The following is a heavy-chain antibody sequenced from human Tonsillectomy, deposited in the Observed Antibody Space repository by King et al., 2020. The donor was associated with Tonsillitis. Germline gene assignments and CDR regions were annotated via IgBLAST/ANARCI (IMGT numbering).Heavy chain of an antibody. J-gene: IGHJ6*03. CDR2: VYSSGST. V-gene: IGHV4-4*07. D-gene: IGHD3-22*01. Sequence: VQLQESGPGLVKPSETLSLTCTVSGASISSYYWTWIRQPAGKGLEWIGRVYSSGSTNYNSSLKSRVTLSVDTSKNQFSLKLTSVTVADAAVYYCARELTWYDYHSSGNDVYHYYYMDVWGKGTTVAVS. CDR1: GASISSYY. CDR3: ARELTWYDYHSSGNDVYHYYYMDV.